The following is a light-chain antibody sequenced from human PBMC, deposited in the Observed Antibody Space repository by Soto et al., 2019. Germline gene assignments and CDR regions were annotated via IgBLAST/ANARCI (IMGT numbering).Light chain of an antibody. J-gene: IGKJ2*01. CDR2: GAS. V-gene: IGKV3-20*01. CDR3: QQYGSPPRT. Sequence: EIVLTQSPGTLSLSPGERATLSCRASQSIDSSYLAWYQQKPGQAPRLLMYGASSRVTGTPDRFSGSGSGTDFTLTISRLEPEDFAMYYCQQYGSPPRTFGQGTKLEI. CDR1: QSIDSSY.